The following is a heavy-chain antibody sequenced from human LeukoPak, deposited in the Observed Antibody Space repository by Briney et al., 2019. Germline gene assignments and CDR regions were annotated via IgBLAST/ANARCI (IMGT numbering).Heavy chain of an antibody. J-gene: IGHJ3*02. D-gene: IGHD2-21*02. CDR3: AIRRAYCGGDCYYSFDI. CDR1: GGSISSYY. V-gene: IGHV4-59*08. CDR2: IYYSGST. Sequence: SETLSLICSVSGGSISSYYWSWIRQPPGKGLEWIGYIYYSGSTNHNPSLKSRVTISVDTSKNQFSLKLSSVTAADTAVYYCAIRRAYCGGDCYYSFDIWGQGTMVTVSS.